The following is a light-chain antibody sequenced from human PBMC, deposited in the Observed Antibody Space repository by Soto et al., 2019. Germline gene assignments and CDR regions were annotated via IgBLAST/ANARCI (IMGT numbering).Light chain of an antibody. V-gene: IGKV3-15*01. J-gene: IGKJ5*01. CDR3: QQYNNWPSIT. Sequence: EIVMTQSPATLSVAPGERATLSCRASQSVSSNLAWYQQKPGQAPRLLIYGASTRATGIPARFSGSGSGTEFTLTISRLEPEDFAVYYCQQYNNWPSITFGQGTRLEIK. CDR2: GAS. CDR1: QSVSSN.